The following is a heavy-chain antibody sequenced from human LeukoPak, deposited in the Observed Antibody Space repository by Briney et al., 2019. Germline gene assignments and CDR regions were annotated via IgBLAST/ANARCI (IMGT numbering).Heavy chain of an antibody. CDR3: ARDHSYGGIDY. V-gene: IGHV4-34*01. CDR1: GGSFSGYY. D-gene: IGHD4-23*01. CDR2: INHSGST. J-gene: IGHJ4*02. Sequence: SETLSLTCAVYGGSFSGYYWSWIRQPPGKGLEWIGEINHSGSTNYNPSLKSRVTISVDTSKNQFSLKLSSVTAADTAVYYCARDHSYGGIDYWGQGTLVTVSS.